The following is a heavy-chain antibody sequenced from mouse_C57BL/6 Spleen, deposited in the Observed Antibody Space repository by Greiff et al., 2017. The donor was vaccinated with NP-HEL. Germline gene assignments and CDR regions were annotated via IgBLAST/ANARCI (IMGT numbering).Heavy chain of an antibody. CDR3: AREVGYYDY. D-gene: IGHD2-3*01. V-gene: IGHV1-82*01. J-gene: IGHJ3*01. Sequence: QVQLQQSGPELVKPGASVKISCKASGYAFSSSWMNWVKQRPGKGLEWIGRIYPGDGDTNYNGKFKGKATLTADKSSSTAYMQLSSLTSEDSAVYFCAREVGYYDYWGQGTLVTVSA. CDR2: IYPGDGDT. CDR1: GYAFSSSW.